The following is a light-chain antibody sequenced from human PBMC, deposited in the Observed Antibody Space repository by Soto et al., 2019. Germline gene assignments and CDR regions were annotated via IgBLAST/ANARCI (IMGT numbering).Light chain of an antibody. CDR3: QRTYNAP. CDR2: SAF. J-gene: IGKJ5*01. CDR1: QGITGY. V-gene: IGKV1-27*01. Sequence: DIQLTQSPSSLSASVGDRIIITCRVSQGITGYLNWYRQKPGKVPKLLIYSAFIVQSGVPSRFSGSGSGTDFTLSFSSLQSEDVATSYGQRTYNAPFGQGTRLDIQ.